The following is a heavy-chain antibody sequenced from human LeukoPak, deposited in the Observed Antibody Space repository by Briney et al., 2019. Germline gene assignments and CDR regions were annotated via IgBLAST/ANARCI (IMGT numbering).Heavy chain of an antibody. Sequence: GGSLRLSCAATGFTLSGHSMNWVRQAPGKGLDWVSSISPTSAYIYYQDSVKGRFTISRDNARNSLYLQMNSLRAEDTAVYYCARDNWVDYWGQGTLVTVSS. D-gene: IGHD7-27*01. CDR2: ISPTSAYI. V-gene: IGHV3-21*01. J-gene: IGHJ4*02. CDR1: GFTLSGHS. CDR3: ARDNWVDY.